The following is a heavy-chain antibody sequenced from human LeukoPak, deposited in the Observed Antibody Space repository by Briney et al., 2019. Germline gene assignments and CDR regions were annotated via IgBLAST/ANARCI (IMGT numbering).Heavy chain of an antibody. Sequence: GGSLRLSCAASGFTFSGSAMHWVRQASGKGLEWVGRIRSKANSYATAYAASVKGRFTIFRDDSKNTAYLQMNSLKIEDTAVYYRTRRGSGSSGNDYWGQGTLVTVSS. D-gene: IGHD1-26*01. V-gene: IGHV3-73*01. CDR1: GFTFSGSA. CDR2: IRSKANSYAT. J-gene: IGHJ4*02. CDR3: TRRGSGSSGNDY.